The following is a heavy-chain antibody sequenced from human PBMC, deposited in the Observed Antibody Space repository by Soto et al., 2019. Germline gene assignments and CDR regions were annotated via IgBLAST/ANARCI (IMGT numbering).Heavy chain of an antibody. CDR1: GDSVSSNSAA. Sequence: SPTLSLTCAISGDSVSSNSAAWNWIRQSPSRGLEWLGRTYYRSKWYNDYAVSVKSRITINPDTSKNQFSLQLNSVTPEDTAVYYCARGVGDCSSTSCYFPHAFDIWGQGTMVTVSS. CDR3: ARGVGDCSSTSCYFPHAFDI. V-gene: IGHV6-1*01. D-gene: IGHD2-2*01. CDR2: TYYRSKWYN. J-gene: IGHJ3*02.